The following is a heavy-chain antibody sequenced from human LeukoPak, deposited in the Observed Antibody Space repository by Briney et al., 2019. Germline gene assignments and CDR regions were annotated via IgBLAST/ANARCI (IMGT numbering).Heavy chain of an antibody. D-gene: IGHD2-2*01. CDR1: GYTFTGYY. J-gene: IGHJ5*02. CDR3: ARALSLGYCSSTSCNWFDP. Sequence: ASVKVSCKASGYTFTGYYMHWVRQATGQGLEWMGWINPNSGGTNYAQKFQGRVTMTRDTSISTAYMELSSLRSEDTAVYYCARALSLGYCSSTSCNWFDPWGQGTLVTVSS. CDR2: INPNSGGT. V-gene: IGHV1-2*02.